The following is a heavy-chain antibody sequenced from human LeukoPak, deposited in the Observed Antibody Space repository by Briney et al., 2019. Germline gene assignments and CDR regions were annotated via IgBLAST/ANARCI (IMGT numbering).Heavy chain of an antibody. Sequence: TSETLSLTCTVSGGSISSYYWSWIRQPPGKGLEWIGYVHYSGSTNYNPSLKSRVTISVDTSKSQFSLKLSSATAADTAVYYCATGRSIRYFDYWGQGTLLTVSS. CDR3: ATGRSIRYFDY. V-gene: IGHV4-59*08. CDR1: GGSISSYY. CDR2: VHYSGST. J-gene: IGHJ4*02. D-gene: IGHD3-9*01.